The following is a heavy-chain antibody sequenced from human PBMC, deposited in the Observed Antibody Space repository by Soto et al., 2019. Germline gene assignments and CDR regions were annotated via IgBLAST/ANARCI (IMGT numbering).Heavy chain of an antibody. CDR1: GFTFSSYA. Sequence: GESLKISCAASGFTFSSYAMSWVRQAPGKGLEWVSAISGSGGSTYYADSVKGRFTISRDNSKNTLYLQMNSLRAEDTAVYYCAKDGGSHIVVVTNVDYWGQGTLVTVSS. CDR3: AKDGGSHIVVVTNVDY. J-gene: IGHJ4*02. D-gene: IGHD2-21*02. CDR2: ISGSGGST. V-gene: IGHV3-23*01.